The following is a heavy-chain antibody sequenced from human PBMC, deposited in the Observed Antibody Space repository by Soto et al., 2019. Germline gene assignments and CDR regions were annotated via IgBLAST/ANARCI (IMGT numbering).Heavy chain of an antibody. J-gene: IGHJ4*02. CDR2: ISSDSTYI. D-gene: IGHD3-16*01. V-gene: IGHV3-21*01. CDR1: GFTFSSYS. Sequence: PGGSLRLSCAASGFTFSSYSMNWVRQAPGRGLEWVSSISSDSTYIYYAYSLKGRFTVSRDNTHNSLYLQINSLRAEDTAVYYCGRDLGGVGSYWGQGTLVTVS. CDR3: GRDLGGVGSY.